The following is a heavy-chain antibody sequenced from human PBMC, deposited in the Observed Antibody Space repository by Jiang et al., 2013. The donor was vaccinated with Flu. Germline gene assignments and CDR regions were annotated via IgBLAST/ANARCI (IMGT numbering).Heavy chain of an antibody. Sequence: GSGLVKPSETLSLTCTVSGASITSAYWNWIRQPPGKGLEWIGYVYYSGTTKYNPSLESRVTISVDTSKNQFSLKLNSVTAADTAMYYCVRDAGGGYNWFDPWGQGTVVTVSS. D-gene: IGHD2-15*01. CDR1: GASITSAY. J-gene: IGHJ5*02. CDR2: VYYSGTT. V-gene: IGHV4-59*01. CDR3: VRDAGGGYNWFDP.